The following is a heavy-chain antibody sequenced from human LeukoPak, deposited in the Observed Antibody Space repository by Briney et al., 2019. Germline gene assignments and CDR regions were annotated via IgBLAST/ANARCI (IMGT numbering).Heavy chain of an antibody. CDR1: GGSFSGYY. CDR3: ARGGWSSSSTDYYYYGMDV. CDR2: IXXXGST. D-gene: IGHD6-6*01. Sequence: SETLSLTCAVYGGSFSGYYWSWIRQPPXXXXEXIXXIXXXGSTNYNPSLKSRVTISVDTSKNQFSLKLSSVTAADTAVYYCARGGWSSSSTDYYYYGMDVWGQGTTVTVSS. V-gene: IGHV4-34*01. J-gene: IGHJ6*02.